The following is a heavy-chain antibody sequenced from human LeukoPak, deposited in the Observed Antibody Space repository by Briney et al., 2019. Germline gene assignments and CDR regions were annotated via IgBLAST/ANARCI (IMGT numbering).Heavy chain of an antibody. CDR3: ARVLFYSSGNKSNRVDY. CDR1: GYTFTGYY. CDR2: INPNSGGT. J-gene: IGHJ4*02. D-gene: IGHD6-19*01. V-gene: IGHV1-2*02. Sequence: ASVKVSCKASGYTFTGYYIHWVRQAPGQGLEGMGWINPNSGGTNNAQKFQGRVTMTRDTSISTAYMELSRLRSDDTAVYYCARVLFYSSGNKSNRVDYWGQGTLVTVSS.